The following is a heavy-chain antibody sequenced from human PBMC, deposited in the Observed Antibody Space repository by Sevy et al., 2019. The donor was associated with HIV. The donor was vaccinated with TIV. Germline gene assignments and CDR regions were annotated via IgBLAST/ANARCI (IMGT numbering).Heavy chain of an antibody. Sequence: GGSLRLSCAASGLTFSRYAMNWVRQAPGKGLEWVALISSDGRNKYYADSVKARFTISRDNSKNTLYLQMNSLRSEDTALYYCARDKGESSSSFLGELSYWGQGTLVTVSS. CDR3: ARDKGESSSSFLGELSY. V-gene: IGHV3-30*04. D-gene: IGHD3-16*02. CDR2: ISSDGRNK. J-gene: IGHJ4*02. CDR1: GLTFSRYA.